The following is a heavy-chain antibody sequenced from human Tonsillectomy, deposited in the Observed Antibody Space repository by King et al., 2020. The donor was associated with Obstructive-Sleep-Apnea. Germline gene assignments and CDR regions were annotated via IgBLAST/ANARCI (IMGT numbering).Heavy chain of an antibody. CDR1: GFTFSSYA. CDR2: ISYSGGVT. V-gene: IGHV3-23*01. Sequence: VQLLESGGGLVQPGGSLRLSCAASGFTFSSYAMSWVRQAPGKGLEWVSGISYSGGVTYYADSVKGRFTISRDNSKNMLYLQMNSLRAEDTAVFYCATLDPGYITLAGSFDYWGQGTLVTVSS. J-gene: IGHJ4*02. D-gene: IGHD6-19*01. CDR3: ATLDPGYITLAGSFDY.